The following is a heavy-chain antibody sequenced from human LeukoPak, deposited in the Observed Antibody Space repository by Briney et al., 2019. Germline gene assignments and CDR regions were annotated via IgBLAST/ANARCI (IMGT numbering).Heavy chain of an antibody. V-gene: IGHV3-66*01. CDR3: ARESGYSNYFDY. Sequence: GGSLRLSCAASGFTVSSNYMSWVRQAPGKGLEWVSVIYSGGSTYYADSVKGRFTISRDNSKNTLYLQMNSLRAEATAVYYCARESGYSNYFDYWGQGTLVTVSS. D-gene: IGHD5-18*01. CDR2: IYSGGST. J-gene: IGHJ4*02. CDR1: GFTVSSNY.